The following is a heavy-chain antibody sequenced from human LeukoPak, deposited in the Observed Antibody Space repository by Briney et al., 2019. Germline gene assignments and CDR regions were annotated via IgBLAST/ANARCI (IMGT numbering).Heavy chain of an antibody. CDR2: ISSSSSYK. CDR1: GFTFSSYS. D-gene: IGHD4/OR15-4a*01. J-gene: IGHJ6*03. V-gene: IGHV3-21*04. CDR3: AKGGAKLYFYYYYYMDV. Sequence: GGSLRLSCAASGFTFSSYSMNWVRQAPGKGLEWVSSISSSSSYKYYPDSVKRRFTISRDNAENTPYLQMNRLRAEDTAEYYCAKGGAKLYFYYYYYMDVWGKGTTVTVSS.